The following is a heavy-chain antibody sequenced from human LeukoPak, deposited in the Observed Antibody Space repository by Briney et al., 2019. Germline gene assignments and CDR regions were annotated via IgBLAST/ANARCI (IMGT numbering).Heavy chain of an antibody. Sequence: SETLSLTCAVSGGSISSGGYSWSWIRQPPGKGLEWIGYIYHSGSTYYNPSLKSRVTISVDRSKNQFSLKLSSVTAADTAVYYCARGRATTVVTPVYYYGMDVWGQGTTVTVSS. CDR1: GGSISSGGYS. CDR2: IYHSGST. D-gene: IGHD4-23*01. V-gene: IGHV4-30-2*01. J-gene: IGHJ6*02. CDR3: ARGRATTVVTPVYYYGMDV.